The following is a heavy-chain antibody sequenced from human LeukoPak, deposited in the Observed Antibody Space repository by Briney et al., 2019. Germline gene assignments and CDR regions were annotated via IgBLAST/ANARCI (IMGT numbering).Heavy chain of an antibody. V-gene: IGHV4-39*07. CDR3: ARDHLGYCSGGSCYGGDY. CDR1: GGSISSYY. J-gene: IGHJ4*02. D-gene: IGHD2-15*01. CDR2: IYYSGST. Sequence: SETLSLTCTVSGGSISSYYWGWIRQPPGKGLEWIGSIYYSGSTYYNPSLKSRVTISVDTSKNQFSLKLSSVTAADTAVYYCARDHLGYCSGGSCYGGDYWGQGTLVTVSS.